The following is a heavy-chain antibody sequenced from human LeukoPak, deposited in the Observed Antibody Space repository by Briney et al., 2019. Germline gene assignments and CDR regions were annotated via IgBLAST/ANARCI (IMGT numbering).Heavy chain of an antibody. J-gene: IGHJ4*02. Sequence: ASVKVSCKASGYTCTSYGITWVRQATGQRLEWMGWISADYGNTNYAQKFQGRLTMTTDTSTNTAYMELRSPRPDDTAVYFCARDFFHGHCSGLTCFLLDSWGQGSLVTVSS. V-gene: IGHV1-18*01. D-gene: IGHD2-15*01. CDR2: ISADYGNT. CDR1: GYTCTSYG. CDR3: ARDFFHGHCSGLTCFLLDS.